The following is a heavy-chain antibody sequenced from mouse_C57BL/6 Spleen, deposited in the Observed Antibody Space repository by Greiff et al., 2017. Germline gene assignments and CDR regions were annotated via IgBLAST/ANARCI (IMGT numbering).Heavy chain of an antibody. CDR3: TTYGYGSSYGWYFDV. J-gene: IGHJ1*03. CDR1: GFNIKDYY. CDR2: IDPEDGDP. Sequence: EVQLQQSGAELVRPGASVKLSCTASGFNIKDYYMHWVKQRPEQGLEWIGRIDPEDGDPASAPQFQGKATMTADTSSNTAYLQLSSLTSEDTAVYYCTTYGYGSSYGWYFDVWGTGTTVTVSS. D-gene: IGHD1-1*01. V-gene: IGHV14-1*01.